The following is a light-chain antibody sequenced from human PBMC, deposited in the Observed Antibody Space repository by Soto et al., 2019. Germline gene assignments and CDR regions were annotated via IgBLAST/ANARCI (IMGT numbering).Light chain of an antibody. Sequence: QXXLTQPPSVSAAPGQKVTISCSGSSSNIGNNYVSWYQQLPGTAPKLLIYENNKRPSGIPDRFSGSKSGTSATLGITGLQTGDEADYYXGTWDSSLSAYVFGTGTKVPVL. CDR1: SSNIGNNY. CDR3: GTWDSSLSAYV. V-gene: IGLV1-51*02. CDR2: ENN. J-gene: IGLJ1*01.